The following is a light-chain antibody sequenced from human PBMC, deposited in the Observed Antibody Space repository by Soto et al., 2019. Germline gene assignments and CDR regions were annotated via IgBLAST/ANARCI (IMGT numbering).Light chain of an antibody. CDR2: GAS. V-gene: IGKV3-20*01. CDR1: QSVSSSY. CDR3: QQYGSSPRT. Sequence: EMVLTQSPGTLSLSPGERATLSCRASQSVSSSYLGWYQPKPGQAPRLLIYGASSRATGIPDRFSGSGSGTDFTLTISILEPGDFAVYYGQQYGSSPRTFGQGTKVEIK. J-gene: IGKJ1*01.